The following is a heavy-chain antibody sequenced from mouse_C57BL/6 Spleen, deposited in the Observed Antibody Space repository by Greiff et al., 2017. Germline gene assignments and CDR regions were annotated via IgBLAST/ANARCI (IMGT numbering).Heavy chain of an antibody. CDR3: ARDKGVYDYDFDY. V-gene: IGHV5-4*01. CDR1: GFTFSSYA. Sequence: EVQLVESGGGLVKPGGSLKLSCAASGFTFSSYAMSWVRQTPEKRLEWVATISDGGSYTYYPDNVKGRFTISRDNAKNNLYLQMSHLKSEDTAMYYCARDKGVYDYDFDYWGQGTTLTVSS. CDR2: ISDGGSYT. D-gene: IGHD2-4*01. J-gene: IGHJ2*01.